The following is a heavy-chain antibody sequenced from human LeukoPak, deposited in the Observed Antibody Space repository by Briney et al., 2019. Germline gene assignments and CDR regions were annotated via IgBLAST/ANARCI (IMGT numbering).Heavy chain of an antibody. D-gene: IGHD5-12*01. CDR3: ARHPKSGNSGYESDY. CDR1: GYSFTTYW. J-gene: IGHJ4*02. CDR2: IYPADSTA. V-gene: IGHV5-51*01. Sequence: HGESLKISCKASGYSFTTYWIGWVRQMSGKGLEWMGIIYPADSTAHYSPSFQGQVTISVDKSINTAYLQWSRLKASDTAMYYCARHPKSGNSGYESDYWGQGTLVTVSS.